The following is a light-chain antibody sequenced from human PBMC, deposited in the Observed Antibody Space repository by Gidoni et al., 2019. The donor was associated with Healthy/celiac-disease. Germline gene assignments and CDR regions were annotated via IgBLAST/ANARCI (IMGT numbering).Light chain of an antibody. J-gene: IGKJ1*01. Sequence: DIQMTQSPSSLSASVGDRVTITCRASQSISSYLNWYQQKPGKAPKLLIYAASSWQSGVPSRFSGSGSGTDFTLTISSLQPEDFATYYCQQNYSTPQTFGQGTKVEIK. CDR3: QQNYSTPQT. CDR1: QSISSY. CDR2: AAS. V-gene: IGKV1-39*01.